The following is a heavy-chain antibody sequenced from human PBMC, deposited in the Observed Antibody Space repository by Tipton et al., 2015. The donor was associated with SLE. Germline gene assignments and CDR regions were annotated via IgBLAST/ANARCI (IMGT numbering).Heavy chain of an antibody. CDR1: GFTFSSYG. Sequence: SLRLSCATSGFTFSSYGMHWVRQAPGKGLEWVAVIWYDRSNKYYADSVKGRFTISRDNSKNTLYLQMNSLRAEDTAVYYCAGRRWHCSSTSCLMDVWGKGTTVTVSS. J-gene: IGHJ6*04. V-gene: IGHV3-33*01. CDR3: AGRRWHCSSTSCLMDV. CDR2: IWYDRSNK. D-gene: IGHD2-2*01.